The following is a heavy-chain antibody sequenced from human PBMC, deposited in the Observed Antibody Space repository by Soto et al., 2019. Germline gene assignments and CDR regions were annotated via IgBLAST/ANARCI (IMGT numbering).Heavy chain of an antibody. CDR2: IYYSGTT. D-gene: IGHD2-2*01. V-gene: IGHV4-39*01. CDR3: ATYHLPHDVYFAQ. Sequence: PSETLSLTCIVSGGSINSISHYWAWIRQPPGKGLEWIGSIYYSGTTYYYPSLKSRVTISIDTSKNQFSLKVSSVTAADTAVYYCATYHLPHDVYFAQWGQGTVVTVSS. J-gene: IGHJ4*02. CDR1: GGSINSISHY.